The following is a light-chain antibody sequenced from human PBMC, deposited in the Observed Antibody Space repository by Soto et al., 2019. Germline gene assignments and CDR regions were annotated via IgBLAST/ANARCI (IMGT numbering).Light chain of an antibody. J-gene: IGLJ2*01. V-gene: IGLV1-44*01. CDR3: AAWDDSLRAVV. CDR1: RSNIGTYA. CDR2: RNH. Sequence: QSVLTQSPSASATPGQRVTISCSGGRSNIGTYAVNWYQQLPGTAPTLLILRNHQRPSGVPARCSGSQSGTSASLAISGPQSEDEADYYCAAWDDSLRAVVFGGGTKLTVL.